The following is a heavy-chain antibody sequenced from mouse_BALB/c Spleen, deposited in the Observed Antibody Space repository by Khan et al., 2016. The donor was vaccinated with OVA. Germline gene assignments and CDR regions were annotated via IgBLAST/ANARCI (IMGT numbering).Heavy chain of an antibody. CDR2: ISSGGNT. V-gene: IGHV5-6-5*01. CDR3: ASGYWFVY. CDR1: GFTFSNYG. Sequence: EVQLQESGGGLVKPGGSLKVSCAASGFTFSNYGMSWVRQTPEKRLEWVSSISSGGNTYYPDSVKGRFTISRDNARNILYLQMSSLRSEDSALYYCASGYWFVYRGRGTLVTVSA. J-gene: IGHJ3*01.